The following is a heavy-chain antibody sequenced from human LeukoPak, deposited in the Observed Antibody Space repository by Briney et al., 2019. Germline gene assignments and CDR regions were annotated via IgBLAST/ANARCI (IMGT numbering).Heavy chain of an antibody. CDR2: IYYSGST. CDR1: GGSISSYY. Sequence: PSETLSLTCTVSGGSISSYYWSWIRQPPGKGLEWIGYIYYSGSTNYNPSLKSRVTISVDTSKNQFSLKLSSVTAADTAVYYCARAGDSSWSYYYYMDVWGKGTTVTVSS. D-gene: IGHD6-13*01. V-gene: IGHV4-59*08. CDR3: ARAGDSSWSYYYYMDV. J-gene: IGHJ6*03.